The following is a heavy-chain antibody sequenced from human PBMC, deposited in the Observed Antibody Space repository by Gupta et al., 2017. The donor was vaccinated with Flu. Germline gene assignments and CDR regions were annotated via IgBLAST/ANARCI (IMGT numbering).Heavy chain of an antibody. J-gene: IGHJ4*02. D-gene: IGHD2-15*01. V-gene: IGHV3-9*01. Sequence: APGKGLEWVSGITLKSGSIGYADSVKGRFTISRDNAKNSLYLQMNSLRAEDTALYYCAKDRCSGGSCYYFDHWGQGTLVTVSS. CDR3: AKDRCSGGSCYYFDH. CDR2: ITLKSGSI.